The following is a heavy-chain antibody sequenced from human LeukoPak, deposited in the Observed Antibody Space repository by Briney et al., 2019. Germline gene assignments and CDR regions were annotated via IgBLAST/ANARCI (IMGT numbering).Heavy chain of an antibody. CDR2: ISDGGDYT. CDR3: AKDTSIGKYCTNGVCSPFDY. Sequence: PGGSLRLSCAGSGFTFSSYAMSWVRQAPGQGLEWVSVISDGGDYTSYADPVRGRFTISRDNSRNTLYLQMISLRPEDTAVYYCAKDTSIGKYCTNGVCSPFDYWGQGTLVTVSS. J-gene: IGHJ4*02. CDR1: GFTFSSYA. D-gene: IGHD2-8*01. V-gene: IGHV3-23*01.